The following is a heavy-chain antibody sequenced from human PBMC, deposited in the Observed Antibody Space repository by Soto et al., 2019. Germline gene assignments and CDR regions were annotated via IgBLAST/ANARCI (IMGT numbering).Heavy chain of an antibody. V-gene: IGHV4-61*01. D-gene: IGHD1-7*01. J-gene: IGHJ5*02. CDR2: IYYSGST. CDR1: GGSVSSGSYY. Sequence: QVQLQESGPGLVKPSETLSLTCTVSGGSVSSGSYYWSWIRQPPGKGLEWIGYIYYSGSTNYNPSLKSRVTISVDTSKNQFSLKLSSVTAADTAVYYCARGTWNYRGWFDPWGQGTLVTVSS. CDR3: ARGTWNYRGWFDP.